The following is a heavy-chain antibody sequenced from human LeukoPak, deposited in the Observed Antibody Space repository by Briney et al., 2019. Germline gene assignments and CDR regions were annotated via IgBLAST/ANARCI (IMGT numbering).Heavy chain of an antibody. J-gene: IGHJ3*02. Sequence: PGGSLRLSCAASGGIVSINYMNWGRQGPGQGLEWVSVIYSGGTTYYADSVKGRFTISRDNSKNTLYLQMNSLRVEDTAMYYCARMGNSAFDIRGQGTMVTVSS. CDR1: GGIVSINY. CDR3: ARMGNSAFDI. D-gene: IGHD1-7*01. CDR2: IYSGGTT. V-gene: IGHV3-53*01.